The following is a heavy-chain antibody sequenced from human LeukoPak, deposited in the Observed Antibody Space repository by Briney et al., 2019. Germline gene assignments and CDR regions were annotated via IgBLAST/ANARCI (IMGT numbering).Heavy chain of an antibody. CDR2: IYHSGST. J-gene: IGHJ4*02. Sequence: SETLSLTCSVSGYSISSGYYWGWIRQPPGKGLEWIAMIYHSGSTYFNPSLRSRVTISVDTSKNQFSLKLNSVTAADTAVYYCARRTTYFGWRPSESPSCFDYWGQGTLVTVSS. CDR1: GYSISSGYY. D-gene: IGHD3-9*01. V-gene: IGHV4-38-2*02. CDR3: ARRTTYFGWRPSESPSCFDY.